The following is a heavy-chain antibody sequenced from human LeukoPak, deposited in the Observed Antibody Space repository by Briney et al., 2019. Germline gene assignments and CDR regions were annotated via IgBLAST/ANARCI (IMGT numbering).Heavy chain of an antibody. CDR3: AKDGGDYQFDY. D-gene: IGHD4-17*01. CDR1: GVTLSNYA. CDR2: ISSSGSGGNT. Sequence: GGSLRLSCVASGVTLSNYAMSWARQAPGKGLEWVSGISSSGSGGNTYYADSVKGRFTISRDNPKNTLYLQMNSLRAEDTAVYYCAKDGGDYQFDYWGQGTLVTVSS. V-gene: IGHV3-23*01. J-gene: IGHJ4*02.